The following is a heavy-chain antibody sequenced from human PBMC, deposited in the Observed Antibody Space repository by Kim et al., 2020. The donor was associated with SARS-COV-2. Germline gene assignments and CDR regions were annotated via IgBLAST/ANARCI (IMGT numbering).Heavy chain of an antibody. J-gene: IGHJ6*02. CDR2: IKQDGSEK. CDR1: GFTFSSYG. CDR3: ARDGAGDYYYGMDV. Sequence: GGSLRLSCAASGFTFSSYGMSGVRQAPGKGLEWVANIKQDGSEKYYVDSVKGRFTISRDNAKNSLYLQMNSLRAEDTAVYYCARDGAGDYYYGMDVWGQG. D-gene: IGHD1-26*01. V-gene: IGHV3-7*01.